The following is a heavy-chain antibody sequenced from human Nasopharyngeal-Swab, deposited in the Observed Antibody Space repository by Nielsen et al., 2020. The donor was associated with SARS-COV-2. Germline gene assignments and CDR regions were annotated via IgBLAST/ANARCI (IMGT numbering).Heavy chain of an antibody. CDR3: ARHEGHEDYFDY. V-gene: IGHV4-39*01. CDR2: IYYSRST. Sequence: WIRQPPGKGLEWIGSIYYSRSTYYNPSLKSRVTISVDTSKNQFSLKLSSVTAADTAAYYCARHEGHEDYFDYWGQGTLVTVSS. J-gene: IGHJ4*02.